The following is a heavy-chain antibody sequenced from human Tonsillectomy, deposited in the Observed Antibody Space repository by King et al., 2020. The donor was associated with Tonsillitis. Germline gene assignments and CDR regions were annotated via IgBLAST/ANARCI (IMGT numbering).Heavy chain of an antibody. CDR1: GYTFSNYG. D-gene: IGHD3-10*01. J-gene: IGHJ4*02. V-gene: IGHV1-18*04. CDR3: AGEGGTPGSGTDLYYFDK. CDR2: ISGYNADT. Sequence: VQLVESGAEVKKPGASVKVSCTTSGYTFSNYGVIWVRQAPGQGLEWMGWISGYNADTKYAQNVQGRVTMTTDTSTSTAYMEVRSLRFEDTAVYYCAGEGGTPGSGTDLYYFDKWGQGTLVTVSS.